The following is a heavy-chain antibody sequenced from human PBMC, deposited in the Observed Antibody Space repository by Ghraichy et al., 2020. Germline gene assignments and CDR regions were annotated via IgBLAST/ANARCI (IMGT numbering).Heavy chain of an antibody. Sequence: SETLSLTCTVSGGSISSYYWSWIRQPPGKGLEWIGYIYYSGSTNYNPSLKSRFTISVDTSKNQFSLKLSSVTAADTAVYYCASIPAHSFHVLYWGQGTLVTVSS. D-gene: IGHD2-2*01. CDR1: GGSISSYY. CDR2: IYYSGST. V-gene: IGHV4-59*01. CDR3: ASIPAHSFHVLY. J-gene: IGHJ4*02.